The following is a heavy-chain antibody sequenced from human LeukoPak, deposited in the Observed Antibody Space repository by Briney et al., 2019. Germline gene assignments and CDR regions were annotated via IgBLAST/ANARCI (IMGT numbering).Heavy chain of an antibody. J-gene: IGHJ4*02. Sequence: PGGSLRLSCAASGFTFSDYYMSWIRQAPGKGLEWVPYISSSGSTIYYADSVKGRFTIPRDNAKNSLCLQMNSLRAEDTAVYYCARSVGYGDYSFDYWGQGTLVTVSS. CDR2: ISSSGSTI. CDR3: ARSVGYGDYSFDY. V-gene: IGHV3-11*04. D-gene: IGHD4-17*01. CDR1: GFTFSDYY.